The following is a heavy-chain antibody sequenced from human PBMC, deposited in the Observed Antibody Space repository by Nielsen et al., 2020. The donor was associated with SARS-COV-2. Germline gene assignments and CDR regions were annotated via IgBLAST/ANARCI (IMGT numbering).Heavy chain of an antibody. D-gene: IGHD6-13*01. CDR1: GYTFTGYY. Sequence: ASVKVSCKASGYTFTGYYMHWVRQAPGQGLEWMGRINPNSGGTNYAQKFQGRVTMTRNTSISTAYMELSSLRSEDTAVYYCARGAARVDPWGQGTLVTVSS. CDR3: ARGAARVDP. V-gene: IGHV1-2*06. J-gene: IGHJ5*02. CDR2: INPNSGGT.